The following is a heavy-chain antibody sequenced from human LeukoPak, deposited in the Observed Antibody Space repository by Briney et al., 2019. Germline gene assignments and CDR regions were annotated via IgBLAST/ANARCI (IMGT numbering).Heavy chain of an antibody. CDR1: GGSISSTSYY. CDR3: ARARITIPPPFDY. CDR2: FYYSGSI. D-gene: IGHD3-9*01. V-gene: IGHV4-39*07. Sequence: SETLSLTCIVSGGSISSTSYYWGWIRQSPGKGLEWIGSFYYSGSIFDNRSLRSRVTISVDTSKNQFSLKLSSVTAADTAVYYCARARITIPPPFDYWGQGTLVTVSS. J-gene: IGHJ4*02.